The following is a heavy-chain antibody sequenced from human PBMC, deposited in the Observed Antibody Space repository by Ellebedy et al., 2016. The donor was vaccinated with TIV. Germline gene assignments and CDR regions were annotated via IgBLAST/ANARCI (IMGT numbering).Heavy chain of an antibody. J-gene: IGHJ6*02. CDR2: ISSDGNYN. D-gene: IGHD3-22*01. Sequence: GESLKISCAASGFSYSFYAMHWVRQAPGKGPEWVAAISSDGNYNFYADSVKGRFTISRDSSKNTLFLQMNSLRVDDSAVYYCARDHYDSSVRWYKMDVWGQGTTVTVSS. CDR1: GFSYSFYA. CDR3: ARDHYDSSVRWYKMDV. V-gene: IGHV3-30*04.